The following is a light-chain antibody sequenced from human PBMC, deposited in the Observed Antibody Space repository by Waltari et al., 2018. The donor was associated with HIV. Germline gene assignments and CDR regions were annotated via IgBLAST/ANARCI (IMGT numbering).Light chain of an antibody. CDR1: SSDVGGYNS. CDR3: SSYTTTYTYV. J-gene: IGLJ1*01. CDR2: EVN. V-gene: IGLV2-14*03. Sequence: QSALTQPASVSGSPGQSITISCSGTSSDVGGYNSVSWYQQRPGKAPKLIIYEVNSRPSGLIDRFSGAKSGNTASLTIAGLQVEDEAYYYCSSYTTTYTYVFGSGTKVTVL.